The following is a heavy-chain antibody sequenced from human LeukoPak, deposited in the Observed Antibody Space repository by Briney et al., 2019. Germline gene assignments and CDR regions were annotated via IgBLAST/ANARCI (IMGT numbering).Heavy chain of an antibody. CDR1: GFTLGNYG. J-gene: IGHJ4*02. V-gene: IGHV3-20*04. Sequence: GGSLRLSCAASGFTLGNYGMSWVRQAPGKGLEWVSGINWNGGSTGYADSVEDRFTISRDNAKNSQYLQMNSLRVEDTALYYCARAQTYGDSRLLLDYWGQGTLVTVSS. D-gene: IGHD2-21*02. CDR2: INWNGGST. CDR3: ARAQTYGDSRLLLDY.